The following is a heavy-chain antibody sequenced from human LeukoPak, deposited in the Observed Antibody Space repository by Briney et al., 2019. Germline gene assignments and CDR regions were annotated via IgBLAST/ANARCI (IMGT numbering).Heavy chain of an antibody. Sequence: PGGSLRLSCAASGFTFSSYDMHWVRQGRGTGLEWVSAIGIAGDTYYSGSVKGRFTISRENAKNSLYLQMNSLRAGDTAVYYCARVRGGGSYDAFDLWGQGTMVTVSS. J-gene: IGHJ3*01. D-gene: IGHD4-23*01. CDR2: IGIAGDT. CDR3: ARVRGGGSYDAFDL. V-gene: IGHV3-13*01. CDR1: GFTFSSYD.